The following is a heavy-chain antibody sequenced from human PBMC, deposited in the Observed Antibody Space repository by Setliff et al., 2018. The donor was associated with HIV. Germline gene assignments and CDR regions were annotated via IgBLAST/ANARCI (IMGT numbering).Heavy chain of an antibody. CDR2: IDSNGRP. V-gene: IGHV4-4*09. Sequence: SETLSLTCIVSGAGISGYSWSWIRQPPGKGLEWIGDIDSNGRPNYNTSLNSRLTISADPSKNQISMKLSSVTAADTAIYYCARLCSNGVCRPVGDHVFDVWGQGTMVTVSS. CDR3: ARLCSNGVCRPVGDHVFDV. D-gene: IGHD2-8*01. J-gene: IGHJ3*01. CDR1: GAGISGYS.